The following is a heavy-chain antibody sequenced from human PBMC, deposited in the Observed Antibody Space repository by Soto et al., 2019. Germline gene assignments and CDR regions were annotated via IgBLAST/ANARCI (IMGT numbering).Heavy chain of an antibody. CDR2: IYYSGSA. CDR3: ASGMVYAMIFDN. Sequence: PSETLSLTCAVSGGSISSGGYYWSWIRQHPGKGLEWIGYIYYSGSAYYNPSLKSRVTISVDTSKNQFSLKLSSVTAADTAVYYCASGMVYAMIFDNWGQGTLVTVSS. J-gene: IGHJ4*02. D-gene: IGHD2-8*01. V-gene: IGHV4-31*11. CDR1: GGSISSGGYY.